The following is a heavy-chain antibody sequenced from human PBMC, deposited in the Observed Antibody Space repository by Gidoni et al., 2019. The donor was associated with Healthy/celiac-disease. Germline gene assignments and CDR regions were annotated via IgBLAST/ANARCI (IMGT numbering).Heavy chain of an antibody. D-gene: IGHD6-6*01. CDR3: ARDSIAARSGDYYGMDV. J-gene: IGHJ6*02. V-gene: IGHV4-30-4*01. Sequence: QVQLQESGPGLVKPSQTLSLTCTVSGGSISSGDYYWSWIRQPPGKGLEWIGYIYYSGSTYYNPSLKSRVTISVDTSKNQFSLKLSSVTAADTAVYYCARDSIAARSGDYYGMDVWGQGTTVTVSS. CDR2: IYYSGST. CDR1: GGSISSGDYY.